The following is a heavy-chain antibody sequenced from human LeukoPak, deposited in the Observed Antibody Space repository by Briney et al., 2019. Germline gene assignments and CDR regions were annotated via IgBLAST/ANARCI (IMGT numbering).Heavy chain of an antibody. D-gene: IGHD6-13*01. CDR1: GFTFSSYA. Sequence: HPGGSLRLSCAASGFTFSSYAMHWVRQAPGKGLEWVAVISYDGSNKYYADSVKGGFTISRDNSKNTLYLQMNSLRAEDTAVYYCARVPYSSSWYASAWYYYMDVWGKGTTVTVSS. V-gene: IGHV3-30*04. CDR2: ISYDGSNK. CDR3: ARVPYSSSWYASAWYYYMDV. J-gene: IGHJ6*03.